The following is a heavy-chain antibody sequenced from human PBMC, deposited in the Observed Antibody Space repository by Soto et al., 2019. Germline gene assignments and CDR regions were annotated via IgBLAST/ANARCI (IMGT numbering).Heavy chain of an antibody. Sequence: SVKVSCKASGGTFSSYAISWVRQAPGQGLEWMGGIIPIFGAANYAQKFQGRVTITADESTSTAYMELSSLRSEDTAVYYCAATFGYNWNDVVMDVWGQGTTVTVSS. CDR1: GGTFSSYA. J-gene: IGHJ6*02. V-gene: IGHV1-69*13. D-gene: IGHD1-20*01. CDR2: IIPIFGAA. CDR3: AATFGYNWNDVVMDV.